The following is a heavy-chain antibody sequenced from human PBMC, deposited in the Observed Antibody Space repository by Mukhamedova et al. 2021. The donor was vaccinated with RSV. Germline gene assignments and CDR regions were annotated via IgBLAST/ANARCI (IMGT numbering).Heavy chain of an antibody. Sequence: GGTTEYAASVKGRFTVSRDDSKRIVFLQMNTLKTEDTAVYYCTSIGSCNNGVCYALDWYYGVDVWGQGTAVTVSS. V-gene: IGHV3-49*02. D-gene: IGHD2-8*01. J-gene: IGHJ6*02. CDR3: TSIGSCNNGVCYALDWYYGVDV. CDR2: GGTT.